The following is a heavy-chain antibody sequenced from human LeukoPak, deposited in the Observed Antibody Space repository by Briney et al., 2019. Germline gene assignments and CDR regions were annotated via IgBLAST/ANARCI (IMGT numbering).Heavy chain of an antibody. D-gene: IGHD3-9*01. CDR1: GGSISSGDYY. CDR2: IYYSGST. J-gene: IGHJ4*02. Sequence: PSETLSLTCTVSGGSISSGDYYWSWLRQPPGKGLEWIGYIYYSGSTYYNPSLKSRVTISVDTSKNQFPLKLSSVTAADTAVYYCARGPFYYDILTGYYMYYFDYWGQGTLVTVSS. V-gene: IGHV4-30-4*01. CDR3: ARGPFYYDILTGYYMYYFDY.